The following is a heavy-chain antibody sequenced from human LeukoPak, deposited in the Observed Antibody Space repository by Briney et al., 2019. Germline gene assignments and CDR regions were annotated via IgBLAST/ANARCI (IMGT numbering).Heavy chain of an antibody. CDR2: IKEDESAK. Sequence: GGSLRLSCAASGFSFSTYWMAWVRRAPGKGLEWVANIKEDESAKHQADSVKGRFTIFRDNARNSVYLQMSSLRGEDTAVYYCARDVGGSLDYWGQGTLVTVSS. V-gene: IGHV3-7*01. J-gene: IGHJ4*02. CDR3: ARDVGGSLDY. CDR1: GFSFSTYW. D-gene: IGHD1-26*01.